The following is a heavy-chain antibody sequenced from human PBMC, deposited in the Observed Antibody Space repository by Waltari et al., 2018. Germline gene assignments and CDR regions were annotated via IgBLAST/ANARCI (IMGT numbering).Heavy chain of an antibody. J-gene: IGHJ4*02. CDR3: AKGVNTMTTGGDY. CDR2: ISGSGDRT. V-gene: IGHV3-23*01. Sequence: EVQLLESGGGLVQPGGSLRLSCAASGYTFSSYAMTWVRQAPGKGLEGVSAISGSGDRTYYADSAKGRFTISRDNSKNTLNLQMNSLRGEDTAIYYCAKGVNTMTTGGDYWSQGTLVTVSS. CDR1: GYTFSSYA. D-gene: IGHD4-17*01.